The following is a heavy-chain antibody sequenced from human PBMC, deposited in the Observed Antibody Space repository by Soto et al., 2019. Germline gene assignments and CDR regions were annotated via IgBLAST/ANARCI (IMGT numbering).Heavy chain of an antibody. D-gene: IGHD3-22*01. V-gene: IGHV4-59*11. CDR3: AQHRSGLHHGFDI. CDR1: GGSIRSHY. Sequence: SETLSLTCTVSGGSIRSHYCSWIRQPPGKGLEWIGYIYHSGSTNYNTSLKSRVTISVDTSKNQISLKLSSVTAPDTAVYYCAQHRSGLHHGFDIWGQGTMVPV. CDR2: IYHSGST. J-gene: IGHJ3*02.